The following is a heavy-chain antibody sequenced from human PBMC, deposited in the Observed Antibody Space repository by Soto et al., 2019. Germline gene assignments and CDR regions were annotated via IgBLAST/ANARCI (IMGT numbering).Heavy chain of an antibody. V-gene: IGHV1-58*02. CDR3: AAVQGGGATFHF. CDR1: GFTFINSA. CDR2: IVVGSGRT. J-gene: IGHJ4*02. Sequence: QMKLAKSGPEVKKPGTSVKVSCKASGFTFINSAIQWVRQARGQRLECIGWIVVGSGRTDYAQKFQERLTITRDMSTSTAYMELSSLRLEDTAVYYCAAVQGGGATFHFWGQGSLVTVSS. D-gene: IGHD1-26*01.